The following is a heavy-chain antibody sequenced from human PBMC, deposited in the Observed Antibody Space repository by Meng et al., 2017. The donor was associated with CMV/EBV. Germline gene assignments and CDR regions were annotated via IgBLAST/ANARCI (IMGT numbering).Heavy chain of an antibody. CDR1: CGSFSGYY. J-gene: IGHJ4*02. V-gene: IGHV4-34*01. CDR3: ASSLTYPDY. CDR2: NNHSGST. Sequence: HGQLPQWGAVLVKPSETLSPPCAVYCGSFSGYYGSWIRQPPGKGLEWIGENNHSGSTNYNPSLKSRVTISVDTSKNQFSLKLSSVTAADTAVYYCASSLTYPDYWGQGTLVTVSS. D-gene: IGHD2-15*01.